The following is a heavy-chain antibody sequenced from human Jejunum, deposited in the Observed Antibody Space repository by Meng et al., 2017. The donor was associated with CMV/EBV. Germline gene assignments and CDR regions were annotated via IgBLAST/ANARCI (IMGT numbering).Heavy chain of an antibody. J-gene: IGHJ5*02. V-gene: IGHV4-4*07. Sequence: QWLLQGPCPGLVKSSETLSLTCFVSAGPISGYYWSWIRQPAGKGLEWIGRIYTSGSTHYNPSLKSRLTMSVDLAKNQISLKLSSVTAADTAVYYCARESGSYYWFDPWGQGTLVTVSS. CDR2: IYTSGST. D-gene: IGHD1-26*01. CDR1: AGPISGYY. CDR3: ARESGSYYWFDP.